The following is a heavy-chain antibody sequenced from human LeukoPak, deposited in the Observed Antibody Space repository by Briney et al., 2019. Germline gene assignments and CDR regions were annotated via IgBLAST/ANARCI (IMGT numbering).Heavy chain of an antibody. CDR2: ISSSSSYI. V-gene: IGHV3-21*01. CDR1: GFTFSSYS. D-gene: IGHD5-18*01. CDR3: ARKGPGLQLWYPGAFDI. J-gene: IGHJ3*02. Sequence: GGSLRLSCAASGFTFSSYSMNWVRQAPGKGLEWVSSISSSSSYIYYADSVKGRFTISRDNAKNSLYLQMNSLRAEDTAVYYCARKGPGLQLWYPGAFDIWGQGTMVTVSS.